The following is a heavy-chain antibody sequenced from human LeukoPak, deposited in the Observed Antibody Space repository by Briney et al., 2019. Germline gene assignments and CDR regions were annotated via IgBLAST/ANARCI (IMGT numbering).Heavy chain of an antibody. J-gene: IGHJ4*02. CDR2: INPNSGGT. Sequence: ASVKVSCKASGYTFTGYYMHWVRQAPGQGLEWMGWINPNSGGTNYAQKFQGWVTMTRDTSISTAYMELSRLRSDDTAVYYCARGGRKGYCSSGSCYEGFDYWGQGTLVTVSS. CDR3: ARGGRKGYCSSGSCYEGFDY. CDR1: GYTFTGYY. D-gene: IGHD2-15*01. V-gene: IGHV1-2*04.